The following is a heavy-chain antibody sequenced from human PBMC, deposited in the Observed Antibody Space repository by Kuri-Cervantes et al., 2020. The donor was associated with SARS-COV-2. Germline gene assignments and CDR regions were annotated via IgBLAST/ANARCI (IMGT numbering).Heavy chain of an antibody. V-gene: IGHV4-34*01. CDR1: GGSFGGYY. CDR2: INHSGST. CDR3: ARGRGALGYCSSTSCYRGWYFDY. D-gene: IGHD2-2*01. J-gene: IGHJ4*02. Sequence: GSLRLSCAVYGGSFGGYYWSWIRQPPGKGLEWIGEINHSGSTNYNPSLKSRVTISVDTSKNQFSLKLSSVTAADTAVYYCARGRGALGYCSSTSCYRGWYFDYWGQGTLVTVSS.